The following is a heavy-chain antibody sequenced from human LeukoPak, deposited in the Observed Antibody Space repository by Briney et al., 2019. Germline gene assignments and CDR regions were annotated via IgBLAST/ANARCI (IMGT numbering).Heavy chain of an antibody. Sequence: GGSLRLSCAASGFTFSSYSMNWVRQAPGKGLEWVSYISSSSSTIHYADSVKGRFTISRDNAKNSLYLQMNSLRAEDTAVYYCAREDDSSGYRRSGDDAFDIWGQGTMVTVSS. D-gene: IGHD3-22*01. V-gene: IGHV3-48*01. J-gene: IGHJ3*02. CDR3: AREDDSSGYRRSGDDAFDI. CDR1: GFTFSSYS. CDR2: ISSSSSTI.